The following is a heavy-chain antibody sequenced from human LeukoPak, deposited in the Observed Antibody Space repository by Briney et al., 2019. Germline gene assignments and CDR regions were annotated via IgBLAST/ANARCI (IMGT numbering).Heavy chain of an antibody. CDR3: AREFYYGPGSYYY. V-gene: IGHV1-2*02. J-gene: IGHJ4*02. Sequence: ASVKVSCKASGYTFTGYYMHWVRQAPGQGLEWMGWINPNSGGTNYAQKFQGRVTMTRDTSISTAYMELSRLRSDDTAVYYCAREFYYGPGSYYYWGQGTLVTVSS. CDR1: GYTFTGYY. D-gene: IGHD3-10*01. CDR2: INPNSGGT.